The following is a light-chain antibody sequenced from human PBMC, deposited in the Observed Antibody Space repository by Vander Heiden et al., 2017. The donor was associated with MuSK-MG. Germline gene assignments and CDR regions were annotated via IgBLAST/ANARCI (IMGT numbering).Light chain of an antibody. J-gene: IGKJ4*02. Sequence: VLTQTPATLSMSPGDRATLSFRVSKSSYTYFAWYQQKPGQTPGHLMYEASNRATSIPARLSGSGAGTDFTLTISSLEPEDSAVYYCQQRRSWPLTFGGGTKVEIK. CDR2: EAS. V-gene: IGKV3-11*01. CDR1: KSSYTY. CDR3: QQRRSWPLT.